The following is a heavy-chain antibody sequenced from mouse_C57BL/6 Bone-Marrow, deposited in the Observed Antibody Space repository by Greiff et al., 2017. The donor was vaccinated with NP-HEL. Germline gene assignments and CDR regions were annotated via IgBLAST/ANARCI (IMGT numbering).Heavy chain of an antibody. CDR2: IYPRSGNT. V-gene: IGHV1-81*01. J-gene: IGHJ4*01. CDR3: ARIGYGLYYAMDY. Sequence: VKLMESGAELARPGASVKLSCKASGYTFTSYGISWVKQRTGQGLEWIGEIYPRSGNTYYNEKFKGKATLTADKSSSTAYMELRSLTSEDSAVYFCARIGYGLYYAMDYWGQGTSVTVSS. CDR1: GYTFTSYG. D-gene: IGHD2-10*02.